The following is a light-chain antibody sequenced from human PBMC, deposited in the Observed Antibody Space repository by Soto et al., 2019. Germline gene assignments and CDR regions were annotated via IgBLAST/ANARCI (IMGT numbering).Light chain of an antibody. CDR1: SSDVGGYNY. CDR3: YSNAVISYA. CDR2: DVS. Sequence: QSALTQPRSVSGSPGQSVAISCTGTSSDVGGYNYVSWYQQHQQHPGKAPKLMIYDVSKRPSGVPDRFSGSKSGNTASLTISGLQVEVKADYSCYSNAVISYAFGPGPKVTV. V-gene: IGLV2-11*01. J-gene: IGLJ1*01.